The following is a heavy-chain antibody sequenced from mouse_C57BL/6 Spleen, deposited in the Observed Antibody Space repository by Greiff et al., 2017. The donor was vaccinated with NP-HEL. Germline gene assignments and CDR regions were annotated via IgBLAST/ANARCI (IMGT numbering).Heavy chain of an antibody. V-gene: IGHV5-4*01. D-gene: IGHD4-1*01. Sequence: EVQVVESGGGLVKPGGSLKLSCAASGFTFSSYAMSWVRQTPEKRLEWVATISDGGSYTYYPDNVKGRFTISRDNAKNNLYLQMSHLKSEDTAMYYCARVGTLGRDWFAYWGQGTLVTVSA. CDR1: GFTFSSYA. CDR2: ISDGGSYT. CDR3: ARVGTLGRDWFAY. J-gene: IGHJ3*01.